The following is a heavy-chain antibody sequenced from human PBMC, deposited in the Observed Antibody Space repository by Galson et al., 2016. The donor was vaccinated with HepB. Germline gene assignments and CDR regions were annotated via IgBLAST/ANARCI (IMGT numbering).Heavy chain of an antibody. Sequence: SLRLSCAASGFTFSSYGMHWVRQAPGKGLEWVAVISYDGSNKYYADSVKGRFTISRDNSKNTLYLQMNSLRAEDTAVYYCAKEGGNYDSSGYYYWGQGTLVTVSS. CDR3: AKEGGNYDSSGYYY. D-gene: IGHD3-22*01. CDR2: ISYDGSNK. V-gene: IGHV3-30*18. J-gene: IGHJ4*02. CDR1: GFTFSSYG.